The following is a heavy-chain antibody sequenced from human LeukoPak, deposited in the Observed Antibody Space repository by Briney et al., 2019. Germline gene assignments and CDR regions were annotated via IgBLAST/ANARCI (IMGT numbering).Heavy chain of an antibody. J-gene: IGHJ3*02. CDR2: ISGSGTTT. Sequence: GGSLRLSCAASGVTFSSYDMNWVRQAPGKGLEWVSYISGSGTTTYYADSVKGRFTISRDYSKNSLYLQMNSLRAEDTAVYYCARDLVSGAYTFDIWGQGTMITVSS. D-gene: IGHD3-16*01. CDR1: GVTFSSYD. CDR3: ARDLVSGAYTFDI. V-gene: IGHV3-48*03.